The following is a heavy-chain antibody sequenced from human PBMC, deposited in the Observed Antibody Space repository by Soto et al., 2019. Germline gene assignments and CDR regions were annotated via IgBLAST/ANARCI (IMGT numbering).Heavy chain of an antibody. CDR2: ISWDGGST. V-gene: IGHV3-43D*04. D-gene: IGHD6-13*01. CDR1: GFTFDDYA. CDR3: AKDVSSSPSYGMDV. Sequence: PGESLRLSCAASGFTFDDYAMHWVRQAPGKGLEWVSLISWDGGSTYYADSVKGRFTISRDNSKNSLYLQMNSLRAEDTALYYCAKDVSSSPSYGMDVWGQGTTVTVSS. J-gene: IGHJ6*02.